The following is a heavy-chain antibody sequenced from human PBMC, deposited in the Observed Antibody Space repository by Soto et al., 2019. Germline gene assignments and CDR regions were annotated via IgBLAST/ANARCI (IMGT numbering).Heavy chain of an antibody. V-gene: IGHV1-69*13. CDR1: GGSFGNSA. Sequence: SVKVSCKASGGSFGNSAINWVRQTPGQGLEWLGGFIPVYRTLNYAQKFQGRVTITADESTGTAYMTLSSLASDDTAVYYCATGVVWIGYFTVDSWGQGXRVTVSS. CDR3: ATGVVWIGYFTVDS. J-gene: IGHJ4*02. D-gene: IGHD3-3*01. CDR2: FIPVYRTL.